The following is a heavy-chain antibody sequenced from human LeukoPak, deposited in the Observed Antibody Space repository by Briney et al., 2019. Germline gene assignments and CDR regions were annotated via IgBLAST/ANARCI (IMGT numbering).Heavy chain of an antibody. CDR1: GFTFIIYD. Sequence: GGSLRLSCAASGFTFIIYDINWVRQAPGKGLEWVSYICSSGSKIYYADSVKGRFTISRDNSKNTLYLQMNSLRAEDTAIYYCARLPSELYGRDVWGQGTTVIVSS. V-gene: IGHV3-48*03. CDR3: ARLPSELYGRDV. J-gene: IGHJ6*02. CDR2: ICSSGSKI. D-gene: IGHD1-26*01.